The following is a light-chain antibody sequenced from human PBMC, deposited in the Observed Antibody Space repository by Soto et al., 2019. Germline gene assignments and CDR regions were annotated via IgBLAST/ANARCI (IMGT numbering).Light chain of an antibody. Sequence: QSVLTQPPAASGTPGQRVTISCSGSSSNIGTNTVNWYQQLPGTAPKLLIYSNDLRPSGVPDRFSGSKSGTSASLAISGHQSEDEADYYCEAWDDSLYGAVFGGGTKLTVL. CDR3: EAWDDSLYGAV. V-gene: IGLV1-44*01. CDR2: SND. J-gene: IGLJ2*01. CDR1: SSNIGTNT.